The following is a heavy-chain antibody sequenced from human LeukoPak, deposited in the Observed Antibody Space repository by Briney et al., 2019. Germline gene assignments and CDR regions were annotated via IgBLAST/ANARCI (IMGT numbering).Heavy chain of an antibody. CDR3: ARVLDNSSGWYYYYYMDV. D-gene: IGHD6-19*01. CDR2: INPNSGGT. V-gene: IGHV1-2*02. Sequence: ASVKVSCKASGYTFTGYYMHWVRQAPGQGLEWMGWINPNSGGTNYAQKFQGRVTMTRDTSISTAYMELSRLRSDDTAVYYCARVLDNSSGWYYYYYMDVWGKGTTVTISS. CDR1: GYTFTGYY. J-gene: IGHJ6*03.